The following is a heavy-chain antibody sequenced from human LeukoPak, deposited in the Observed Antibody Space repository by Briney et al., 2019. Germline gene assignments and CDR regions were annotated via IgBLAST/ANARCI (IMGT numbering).Heavy chain of an antibody. J-gene: IGHJ3*02. CDR1: GGSISSSSYY. CDR2: IYYSGST. CDR3: ASYQVVALGAFDI. Sequence: SETLSLTCTVSGGSISSSSYYWGWIRQPPGKGLEWIGSIYYSGSTYYNPPLKSRVTISVDTSKNQFSLKLSSVTAADTAVYYCASYQVVALGAFDIWGQGTMVTVSS. D-gene: IGHD2-15*01. V-gene: IGHV4-39*01.